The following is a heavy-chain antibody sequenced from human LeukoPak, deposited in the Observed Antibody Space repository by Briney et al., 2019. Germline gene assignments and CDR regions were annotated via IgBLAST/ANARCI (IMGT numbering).Heavy chain of an antibody. CDR3: VRDLDWGAFDV. D-gene: IGHD3/OR15-3a*01. Sequence: PGGSLRLSCAASGFTVSSNYMSWVRQAPGKGLEWVSIIYSGGDTYYADSVKGRFTISRDNRKSTVSLQMNSLRPEDTALYYCVRDLDWGAFDVWGQGTMVTVSS. CDR1: GFTVSSNY. J-gene: IGHJ3*01. V-gene: IGHV3-53*01. CDR2: IYSGGDT.